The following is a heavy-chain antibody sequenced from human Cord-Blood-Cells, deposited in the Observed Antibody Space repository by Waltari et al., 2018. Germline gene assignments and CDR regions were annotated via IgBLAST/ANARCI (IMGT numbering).Heavy chain of an antibody. V-gene: IGHV3-48*02. Sequence: EVQLVESGGGLVQPGGSLRLSCAASGFTYSSYSITWVRQAPGKGLEWVSYISSSSSTIYYADSVKGRFTISRDNAKNSLYLQMNSLRDEDTAVYYCARDLGYDSSHSYFDYWGQGTLVTVSS. CDR2: ISSSSSTI. CDR3: ARDLGYDSSHSYFDY. D-gene: IGHD3-22*01. CDR1: GFTYSSYS. J-gene: IGHJ4*02.